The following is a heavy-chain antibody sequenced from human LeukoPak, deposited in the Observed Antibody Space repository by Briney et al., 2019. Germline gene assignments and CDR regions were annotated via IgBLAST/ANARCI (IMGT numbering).Heavy chain of an antibody. CDR3: AREVTNDAFDI. CDR2: ISFDGSDK. D-gene: IGHD4-17*01. CDR1: GFIFSNYV. J-gene: IGHJ3*02. Sequence: GGSLRLSCAASGFIFSNYVMHWVRQAPGKGLEWVALISFDGSDKYYADSVKGRFTISRDNSKNTLHLQMNSLRAEDTAVYYCAREVTNDAFDIWGQGTMVTVSS. V-gene: IGHV3-30-3*01.